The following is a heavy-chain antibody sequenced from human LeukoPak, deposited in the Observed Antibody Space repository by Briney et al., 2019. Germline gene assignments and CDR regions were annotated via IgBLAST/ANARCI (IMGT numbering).Heavy chain of an antibody. V-gene: IGHV4-39*07. Sequence: SETLSLTCTVSGGSISSSSYYWGWIRQPPGKGLEWIGSIYYSGSTNYNPSLKSRVTISVDTSKNQFSLKLSSVTAADTAVYYCARGPETVEGYCSGGSCYFNDAFDIWGQGTMVTVSS. CDR1: GGSISSSSYY. D-gene: IGHD2-15*01. CDR2: IYYSGST. CDR3: ARGPETVEGYCSGGSCYFNDAFDI. J-gene: IGHJ3*02.